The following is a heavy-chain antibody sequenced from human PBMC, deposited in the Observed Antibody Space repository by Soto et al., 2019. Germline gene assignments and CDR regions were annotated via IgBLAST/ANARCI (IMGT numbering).Heavy chain of an antibody. D-gene: IGHD1-7*01. CDR1: GFTFRICA. Sequence: GGSLRLSCAASGFTFRICAMARVRQATGKGLEWGAGLTDSGRTTSYTASVNGRFTISRDNSKSTLYLQMNSLRDEDTAVYYCAKDLPQTRNFYESWG. J-gene: IGHJ5*01. CDR2: LTDSGRTT. V-gene: IGHV3-23*01. CDR3: AKDLPQTRNFYES.